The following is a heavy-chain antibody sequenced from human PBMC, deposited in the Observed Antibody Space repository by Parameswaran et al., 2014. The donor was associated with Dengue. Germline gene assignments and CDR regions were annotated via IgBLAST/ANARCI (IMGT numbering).Heavy chain of an antibody. CDR3: ARGDYYDSSGYYFQYYYGMDV. V-gene: IGHV3-74*01. D-gene: IGHD3-22*01. J-gene: IGHJ6*02. CDR1: GFTFSSYW. Sequence: QAGGSLRLSCAASGFTFSSYWMHWVRQAPGKGLVWVSRINSDGSSTSYADSVKGRFTISRDNAKNTLYLQMNSLRAEDTAVYYCARGDYYDSSGYYFQYYYGMDVWGQGTTVTVSS. CDR2: INSDGSST.